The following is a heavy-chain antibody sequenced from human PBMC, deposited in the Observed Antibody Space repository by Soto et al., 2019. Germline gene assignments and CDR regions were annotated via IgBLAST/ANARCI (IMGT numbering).Heavy chain of an antibody. Sequence: GGSLRLSCKASGFSFSSFAMNWVRQAPGKGLEWVSAIGDSGASTYYADSVKGRFTISRDNSRNTLYLQLNSLRAEDTAVYYCAKGVELDVWGNGTTVTVSS. V-gene: IGHV3-23*01. CDR3: AKGVELDV. D-gene: IGHD1-26*01. CDR2: IGDSGAST. CDR1: GFSFSSFA. J-gene: IGHJ6*04.